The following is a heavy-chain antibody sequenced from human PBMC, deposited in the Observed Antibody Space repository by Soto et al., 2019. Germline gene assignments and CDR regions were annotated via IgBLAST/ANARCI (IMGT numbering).Heavy chain of an antibody. Sequence: SETLSLTCTVSGGSISSSSYYWCWIRQPPGKVLEWIGTIYYSGDTYYNPSLKSRVTISVDTSKNQFSLKLSSVTATDTAVYYFSRQSGYYSWPLVDWGQGILVSVSS. D-gene: IGHD3-22*01. J-gene: IGHJ4*02. CDR2: IYYSGDT. CDR3: SRQSGYYSWPLVD. CDR1: GGSISSSSYY. V-gene: IGHV4-39*01.